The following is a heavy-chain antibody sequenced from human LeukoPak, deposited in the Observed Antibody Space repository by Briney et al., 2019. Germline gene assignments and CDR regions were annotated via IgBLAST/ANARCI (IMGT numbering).Heavy chain of an antibody. CDR1: GGSISSYY. CDR2: IYYSGST. D-gene: IGHD3-10*01. Sequence: SETPPLTCTVSGGSISSYYWSWIRQPPGKGLEWIGYIYYSGSTNYNPSLKSRVIISVDTSKNQFSLKLSSVTAADTAVYYCARALGRGRITMVRGAPSYFDYWGQGTLVTVSS. J-gene: IGHJ4*02. V-gene: IGHV4-59*01. CDR3: ARALGRGRITMVRGAPSYFDY.